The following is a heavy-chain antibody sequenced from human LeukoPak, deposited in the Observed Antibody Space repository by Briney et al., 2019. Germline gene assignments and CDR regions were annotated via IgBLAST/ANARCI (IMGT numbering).Heavy chain of an antibody. CDR1: GYTFTSYG. V-gene: IGHV1-18*01. D-gene: IGHD3-22*01. J-gene: IGHJ3*02. CDR3: ARDTPGASWLPI. Sequence: ASVKVSCKASGYTFTSYGIIWVRQAPGQGLEWMGWISAYNGNTNYAQKLQGRVTMTTDTSTSTAYMELRSLRSDDTAVYYCARDTPGASWLPIWGQGTMVTVSS. CDR2: ISAYNGNT.